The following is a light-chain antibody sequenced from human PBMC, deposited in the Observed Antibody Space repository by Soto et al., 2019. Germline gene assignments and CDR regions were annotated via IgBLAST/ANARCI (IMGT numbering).Light chain of an antibody. CDR3: QQYGSSRT. CDR2: GAS. CDR1: QSVSSSY. J-gene: IGKJ1*01. V-gene: IGKV3-20*01. Sequence: EIVLTQSPGTLSLSPGERETLSCRASQSVSSSYLAWYQQKPGQAPRLLIYGASSRATGIPDRFSGSGSGTDFTLTISRLEPEDFAVYYCQQYGSSRTFGQGTKVDIK.